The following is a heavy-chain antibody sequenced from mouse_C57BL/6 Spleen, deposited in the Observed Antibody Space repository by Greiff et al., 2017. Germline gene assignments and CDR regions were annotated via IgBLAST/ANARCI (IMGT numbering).Heavy chain of an antibody. CDR3: ARVPTGYAMDY. V-gene: IGHV1-64*01. CDR1: GYTFTSYW. CDR2: IHPNSGST. J-gene: IGHJ4*01. D-gene: IGHD4-1*02. Sequence: QVQLKQPGAELVKPGASVKLSCKASGYTFTSYWMHWVKQRPGQGLEWIGMIHPNSGSTNYNEKFKSKATLTVDKSSSTAYMQLSSLTSEDSAVYYCARVPTGYAMDYWGQGTSVTVSS.